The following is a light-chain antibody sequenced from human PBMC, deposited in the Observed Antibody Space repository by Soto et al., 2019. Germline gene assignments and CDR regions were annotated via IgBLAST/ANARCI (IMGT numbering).Light chain of an antibody. CDR1: QSFNSR. CDR2: DAS. CDR3: QQYNNWPWT. V-gene: IGKV3-15*01. Sequence: EVGVTQSPTTLSASPWERATLSFMASQSFNSRLAWYQQKPGQTPRLLIYDASTRATGIPTRFSGSGSGTDFTLTISSLQSEDFAVYYCQQYNNWPWTFGQGTKVDI. J-gene: IGKJ1*01.